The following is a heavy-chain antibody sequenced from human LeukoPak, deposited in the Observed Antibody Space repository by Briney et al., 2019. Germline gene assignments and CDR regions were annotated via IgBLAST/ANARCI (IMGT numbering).Heavy chain of an antibody. D-gene: IGHD2-15*01. CDR2: MNSSSGVT. CDR1: GYTFSGYQ. Sequence: GASVKVSCKASGYTFSGYQVHWLRQAPGQGLEWMGRMNSSSGVTNYAQKFQGRVTMTRDTSINTAYLDLSALKSDDTAVYYCASRAASVTLGYWGQGTLVTVSS. J-gene: IGHJ4*02. V-gene: IGHV1-2*06. CDR3: ASRAASVTLGY.